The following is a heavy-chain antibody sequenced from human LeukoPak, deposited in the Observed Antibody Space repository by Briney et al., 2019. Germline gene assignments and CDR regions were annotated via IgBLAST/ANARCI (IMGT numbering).Heavy chain of an antibody. D-gene: IGHD5-18*01. CDR1: GFTVNDAW. CDR2: IKRKTGGGTT. Sequence: GGSLRLSCAAPGFTVNDAWMSWVRQAPGKGLEWVGHIKRKTGGGTTEYAAPVKGRFTISRDDSKSTLYLQMDSLKTEDTAVYYCTREGYSYGYHAFDTWGQGTMVTVSS. V-gene: IGHV3-15*01. CDR3: TREGYSYGYHAFDT. J-gene: IGHJ3*02.